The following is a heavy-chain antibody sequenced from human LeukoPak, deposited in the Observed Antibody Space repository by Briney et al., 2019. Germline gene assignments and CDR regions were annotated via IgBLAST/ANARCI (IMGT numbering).Heavy chain of an antibody. CDR1: GGSISSYY. D-gene: IGHD4-17*01. CDR2: IYTSGST. Sequence: PSETLSLTCTVPGGSISSYYWSWMRQPVGKGLEWIGRIYTSGSTKYNPSLKSRVTMSVDTSKNQFSLKLSSVTAADTAVYYCARDKTGDYGDLNWFDPWGQGTLVTVSS. V-gene: IGHV4-4*07. J-gene: IGHJ5*02. CDR3: ARDKTGDYGDLNWFDP.